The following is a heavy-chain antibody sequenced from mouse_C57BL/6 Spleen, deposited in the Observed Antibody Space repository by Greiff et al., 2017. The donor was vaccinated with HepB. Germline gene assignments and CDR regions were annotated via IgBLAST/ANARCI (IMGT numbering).Heavy chain of an antibody. CDR3: TRRYGYYPYWYCDV. Sequence: VQLQQSGTVLARPGASVKMSCKTSGYTFTSYWMHWVKQRPGQGLEWIGAIYPGNSDTSYNQKFKCKAKLTAVTSASTAYMELSSLTNEDSAVYYCTRRYGYYPYWYCDVWGTETTVTVSS. CDR1: GYTFTSYW. V-gene: IGHV1-5*01. CDR2: IYPGNSDT. J-gene: IGHJ1*03. D-gene: IGHD2-3*01.